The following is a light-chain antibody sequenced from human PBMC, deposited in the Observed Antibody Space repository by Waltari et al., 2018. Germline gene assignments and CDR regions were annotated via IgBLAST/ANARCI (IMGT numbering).Light chain of an antibody. CDR2: DTS. Sequence: IVLTQSPGTLSLSLGESATLSCRASQNVGRSLVWYQQKPGQAPRRLIYDTSTRATGIPDRFSGSGYGTDFSLTIARLEPEDFAVYYCQHNVRLPVTFGQGTKVEI. CDR1: QNVGRS. V-gene: IGKV3-20*01. J-gene: IGKJ1*01. CDR3: QHNVRLPVT.